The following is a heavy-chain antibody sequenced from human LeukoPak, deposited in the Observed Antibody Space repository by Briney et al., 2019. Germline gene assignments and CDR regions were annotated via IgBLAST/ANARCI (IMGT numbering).Heavy chain of an antibody. D-gene: IGHD1-26*01. Sequence: SETLSLTCTVSGGSISSYYWSWIRHSPGKGLEWIGYNHHSGSTSYNPALRSRVTISVDTSKNQFSLRLTSVSAADTAVYYCARGGDDGITWLLLGYWGQGTLVTVSS. CDR2: NHHSGST. CDR3: ARGGDDGITWLLLGY. CDR1: GGSISSYY. V-gene: IGHV4-59*01. J-gene: IGHJ4*02.